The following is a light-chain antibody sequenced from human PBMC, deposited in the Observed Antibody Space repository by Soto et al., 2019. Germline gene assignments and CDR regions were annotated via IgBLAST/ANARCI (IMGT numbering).Light chain of an antibody. Sequence: QSVLTQPASVSGSPGQSITISCTGTSSDVGGYNYVSWYQQHPGKAPKLMIYEVSNRPSGVSNRFSGSKSGNTASLTISGLPAEDEAAYYCSSYTSSSTLVFGPGTKVTVL. J-gene: IGLJ1*01. CDR1: SSDVGGYNY. CDR3: SSYTSSSTLV. V-gene: IGLV2-14*01. CDR2: EVS.